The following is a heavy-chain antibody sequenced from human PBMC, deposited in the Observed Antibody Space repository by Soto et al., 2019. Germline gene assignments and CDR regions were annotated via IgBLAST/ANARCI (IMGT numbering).Heavy chain of an antibody. V-gene: IGHV1-18*01. CDR3: ARGGSGTVMIGCDY. J-gene: IGHJ4*02. CDR1: GYTFTDYG. Sequence: QVQLVQSGADVKKPGASVKVSCKASGYTFTDYGISWVRQAPGQGLEWMGWISAYNGKTNYAQKLHGRVTMTTDTSTRTAYMELRSLRSDDTAVYYCARGGSGTVMIGCDYWGQGTLVTVSS. CDR2: ISAYNGKT. D-gene: IGHD1-1*01.